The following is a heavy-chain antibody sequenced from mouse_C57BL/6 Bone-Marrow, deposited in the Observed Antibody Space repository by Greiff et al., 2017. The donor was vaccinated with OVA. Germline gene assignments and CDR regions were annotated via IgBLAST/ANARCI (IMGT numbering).Heavy chain of an antibody. Sequence: VQLQQSGPELVKPGASVKISCKASGYSFTSYYIHWVKQRPGQGLEWIGWIYPGSGNTKYNEKFKGKATLPADTSSSTAYMQLSSLTSEDSAVYYCAFYYDYDVAYWGQGTLVTVSA. CDR2: IYPGSGNT. CDR3: AFYYDYDVAY. V-gene: IGHV1-66*01. CDR1: GYSFTSYY. J-gene: IGHJ3*01. D-gene: IGHD2-4*01.